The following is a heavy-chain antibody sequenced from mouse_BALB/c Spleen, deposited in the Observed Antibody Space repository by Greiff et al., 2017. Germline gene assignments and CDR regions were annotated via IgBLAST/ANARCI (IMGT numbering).Heavy chain of an antibody. CDR3: VRGAFAY. CDR2: IRSKSNNYAT. V-gene: IGHV10S3*01. CDR1: GFTFNTNA. Sequence: EVQLVETGGGLVQPKGSLKLSCAASGFTFNTNAMNWVRQAPGKGLEWVARIRSKSNNYATYYADSVKDRFTISRDDSQSMLYLQMNNLKTEDTAMYYCVRGAFAYWGQGTLVTVSA. J-gene: IGHJ3*01.